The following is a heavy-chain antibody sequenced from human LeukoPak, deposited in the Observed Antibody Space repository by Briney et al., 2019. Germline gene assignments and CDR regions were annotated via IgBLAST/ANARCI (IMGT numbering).Heavy chain of an antibody. J-gene: IGHJ5*02. V-gene: IGHV3-23*01. CDR1: GFTFSSYA. CDR2: ISGSGGST. CDR3: AKMCPNYYDSSGYSWFDP. Sequence: GGSLRLSCAASGFTFSSYAMSWVRQAPGKGLEWVSAISGSGGSTYYADSVKGRFTISRDNSKNTLYLQMNNLRAEDTAVYYCAKMCPNYYDSSGYSWFDPWGQGTLVTVSS. D-gene: IGHD3-22*01.